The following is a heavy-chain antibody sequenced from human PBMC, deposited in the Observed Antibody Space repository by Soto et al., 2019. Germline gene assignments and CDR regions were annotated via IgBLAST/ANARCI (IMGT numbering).Heavy chain of an antibody. V-gene: IGHV3-74*01. CDR1: GFNLGSYW. D-gene: IGHD1-1*01. CDR3: ARGGLEPFDY. J-gene: IGHJ4*02. CDR2: INDYGTTI. Sequence: EVQLVESGGGLVQPGGSLRLSCAASGFNLGSYWMHWVRQAPGKGLVWVSRINDYGTTINYAESVEGRFTISRDDAKSEVYPQMNLRRAEGTAVYYCARGGLEPFDYWGQGALVSVSS.